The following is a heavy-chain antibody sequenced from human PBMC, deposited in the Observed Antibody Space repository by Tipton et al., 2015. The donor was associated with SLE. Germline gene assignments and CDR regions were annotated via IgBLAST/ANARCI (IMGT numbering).Heavy chain of an antibody. CDR3: AREYQGSFYVNGAFDM. D-gene: IGHD3-10*01. V-gene: IGHV3-7*01. J-gene: IGHJ3*02. CDR1: GFTFSNNW. Sequence: SLRLSCAVSGFTFSNNWMAWVRQAPGKGLEWVAHIKPDGSEEFYVDSVRGRFIISRDNAKSSLSLQMNSLNVEDTAVYYCAREYQGSFYVNGAFDMWGQGTVVTVSS. CDR2: IKPDGSEE.